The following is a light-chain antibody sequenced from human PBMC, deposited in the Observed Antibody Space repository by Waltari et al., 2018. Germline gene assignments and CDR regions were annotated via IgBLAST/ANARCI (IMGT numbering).Light chain of an antibody. V-gene: IGKV3D-15*01. CDR2: AAS. J-gene: IGKJ1*01. CDR3: QQFIKWPPT. CDR1: QSVNSE. Sequence: EIVMTQSPATLSVSPGESATLSCRASQSVNSELAWYQQKPGQAPRLLIPAASSRATGIPARFSGSGSGTEFTLTISSLQSEDFAVYYCQQFIKWPPTFGQGTKVEIK.